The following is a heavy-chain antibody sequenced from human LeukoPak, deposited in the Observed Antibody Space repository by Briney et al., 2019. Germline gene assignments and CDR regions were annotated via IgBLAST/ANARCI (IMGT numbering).Heavy chain of an antibody. V-gene: IGHV3-66*02. CDR1: GFTVSSNY. CDR3: ARGTPARGIVVVPAAIH. J-gene: IGHJ4*02. Sequence: PGGSLRLSCAASGFTVSSNYMSWVRQAPGKGLEWVSVIYSGGSTYYADSVKGRFTISRDNSKNTLYLQMNSLRAEDTAVYYCARGTPARGIVVVPAAIHWGQGTLATVSS. CDR2: IYSGGST. D-gene: IGHD2-2*01.